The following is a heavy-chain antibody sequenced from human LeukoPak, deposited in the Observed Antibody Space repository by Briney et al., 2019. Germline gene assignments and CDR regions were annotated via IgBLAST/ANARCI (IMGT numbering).Heavy chain of an antibody. J-gene: IGHJ5*02. CDR1: GFTFSSYA. CDR2: ITRSGGST. CDR3: AREESA. V-gene: IGHV3-23*01. Sequence: GGSLRLSCAASGFTFSSYAMSWVRQAPGKGLEWVSSITRSGGSTYYADSVKGRFTISRDNSKSTLYLQLNSLRADDTALYYCAREESAWGQGTLVAVSS.